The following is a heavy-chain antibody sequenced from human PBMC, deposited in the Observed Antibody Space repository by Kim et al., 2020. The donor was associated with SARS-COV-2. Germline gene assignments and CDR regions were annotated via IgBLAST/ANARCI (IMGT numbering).Heavy chain of an antibody. V-gene: IGHV4-34*01. CDR2: INHSGST. J-gene: IGHJ3*02. CDR3: AREREQQLVGDDAFDI. Sequence: SETLSLTCAVYGGSFSGYYWSWIRQPPGKGLEWIGEINHSGSTNYNPSLKSRVTISVDTSKNQFSLKLSSVTAADTAVYYCAREREQQLVGDDAFDIWGQGTMVTVSS. D-gene: IGHD6-13*01. CDR1: GGSFSGYY.